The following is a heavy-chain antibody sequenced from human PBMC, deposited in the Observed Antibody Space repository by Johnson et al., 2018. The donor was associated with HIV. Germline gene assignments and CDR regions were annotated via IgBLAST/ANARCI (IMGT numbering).Heavy chain of an antibody. CDR2: ITSSGRTT. CDR1: GFTFGDYA. J-gene: IGHJ3*02. V-gene: IGHV3-48*03. D-gene: IGHD2-2*01. CDR3: ASRSTSMTDAFDI. Sequence: VQLVESGGGLVQPGRSLRLSCTASGFTFGDYAMSWFRQAPGKGLEWVSYITSSGRTTYYADSVKGRFTISRANAKNSLYVQMNSLRVEDTAVYYCASRSTSMTDAFDIWGQGTMVTVSS.